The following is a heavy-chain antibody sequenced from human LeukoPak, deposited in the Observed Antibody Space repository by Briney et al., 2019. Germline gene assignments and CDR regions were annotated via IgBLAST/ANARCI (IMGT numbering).Heavy chain of an antibody. J-gene: IGHJ6*02. V-gene: IGHV3-7*01. CDR2: IKQDGSEK. CDR3: ARDDCSSTSCYPGDYYYYGMDV. D-gene: IGHD2-2*01. CDR1: GFTFSSYW. Sequence: GGSLRLSCAASGFTFSSYWMSWVRQAPGKGLEWVANIKQDGSEKYYVDSVKGRFTISRDNAKNSLYLQMNSLRAEDTAVYYCARDDCSSTSCYPGDYYYYGMDVWGQGTRSPSP.